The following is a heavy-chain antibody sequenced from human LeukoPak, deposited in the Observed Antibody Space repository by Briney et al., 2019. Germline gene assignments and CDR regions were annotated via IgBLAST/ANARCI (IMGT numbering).Heavy chain of an antibody. Sequence: PGGSLRLSCAASGFTFSSYWMHWVRQAPGKGLVWVSRINSDGSSTSYADSVKGRFTISRDNAKNTLYLQMNSLRAEDTAVYYCARGGRRSSYSDYYDSSGYYTPDYWGQGTLVTVSS. V-gene: IGHV3-74*01. J-gene: IGHJ4*02. CDR3: ARGGRRSSYSDYYDSSGYYTPDY. CDR1: GFTFSSYW. D-gene: IGHD3-22*01. CDR2: INSDGSST.